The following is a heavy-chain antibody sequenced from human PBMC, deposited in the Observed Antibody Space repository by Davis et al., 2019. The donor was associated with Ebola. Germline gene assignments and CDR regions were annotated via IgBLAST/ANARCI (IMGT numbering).Heavy chain of an antibody. Sequence: MPSETLSLTCAVYGGSFSGYYWSWIRQPPGKGLEWIGEINHSGSTNYNPSLKRRVTISVDKSKNQFSLKLSSVTAADTAVYYCARLTRVDWFGPWGQGTLVTVSS. CDR3: ARLTRVDWFGP. CDR2: INHSGST. D-gene: IGHD4/OR15-4a*01. J-gene: IGHJ5*02. CDR1: GGSFSGYY. V-gene: IGHV4-34*01.